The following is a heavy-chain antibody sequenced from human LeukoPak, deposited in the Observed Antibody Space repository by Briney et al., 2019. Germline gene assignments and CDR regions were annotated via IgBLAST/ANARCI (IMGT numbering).Heavy chain of an antibody. CDR1: GFTFSNYA. J-gene: IGHJ4*02. D-gene: IGHD2-2*01. CDR2: ISYDGSNK. CDR3: PRDFSPAAIAGDYYFDY. Sequence: GGSLRLSCAASGFTFSNYAMRWVRQAPGKGLGWVAVISYDGSNKYYADSVKGRFTISRDNSKNTLYLQMNSLRAEDTAIYYCPRDFSPAAIAGDYYFDYWGQGTLVTVSS. V-gene: IGHV3-30-3*01.